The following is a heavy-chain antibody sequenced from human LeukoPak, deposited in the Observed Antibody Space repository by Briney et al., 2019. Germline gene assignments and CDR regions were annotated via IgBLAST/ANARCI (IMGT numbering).Heavy chain of an antibody. V-gene: IGHV3-23*01. CDR1: GFTFSSYA. CDR3: AKDHLPGIVVADRDY. D-gene: IGHD6-19*01. J-gene: IGHJ4*02. Sequence: GGSLRLSCAASGFTFSSYAMSWVRQAPGKGLEWISGISGGGGRTYYADSVKGRFTISRDNSKNTLYLQINSLRAEDTAVYYCAKDHLPGIVVADRDYWGQGTLVTVSS. CDR2: ISGGGGRT.